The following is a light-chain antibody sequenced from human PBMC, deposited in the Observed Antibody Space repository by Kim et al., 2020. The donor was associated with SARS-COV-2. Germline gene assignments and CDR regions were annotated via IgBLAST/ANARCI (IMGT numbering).Light chain of an antibody. CDR3: QQFHVLPWT. J-gene: IGKJ1*01. CDR2: DAS. CDR1: QTFGSNY. V-gene: IGKV3-20*01. Sequence: TPDERANLPCRASQTFGSNYHAWYQVTPGQSPGLLVSDASNRPTGIPDRINGSGSGTGFTLTFNSLEPEDFTVYFFQQFHVLPWTFGRGTKVDIK.